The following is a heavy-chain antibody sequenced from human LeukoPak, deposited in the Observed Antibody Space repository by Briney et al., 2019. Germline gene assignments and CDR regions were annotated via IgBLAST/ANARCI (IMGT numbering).Heavy chain of an antibody. V-gene: IGHV4-30-2*01. Sequence: SETLSLTCAVSGGSISSGGYSWSWIRQPPGKGLEWIGYIYHSGSTYYNPSLKSRVTISVDRSKNQFSLELSSVTAADTAVYYCAREAYCGGDCSGWFDPWGQGTLVTVSS. J-gene: IGHJ5*02. CDR3: AREAYCGGDCSGWFDP. D-gene: IGHD2-21*02. CDR2: IYHSGST. CDR1: GGSISSGGYS.